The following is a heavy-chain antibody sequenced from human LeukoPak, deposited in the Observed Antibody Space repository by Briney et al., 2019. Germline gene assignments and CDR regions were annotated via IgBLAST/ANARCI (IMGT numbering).Heavy chain of an antibody. CDR2: ISSSSSYI. D-gene: IGHD3-22*01. Sequence: GGSLRLSCAASGFTFSSYSMNWVRQAPGKGLEWVSSISSSSSYIYYADSVNGRFTISRDSAKNSMYLQMKSLRLKDTAVYDCGRGGSSGYNYNASDVWGQGTRVTVSS. CDR3: GRGGSSGYNYNASDV. J-gene: IGHJ3*01. V-gene: IGHV3-21*01. CDR1: GFTFSSYS.